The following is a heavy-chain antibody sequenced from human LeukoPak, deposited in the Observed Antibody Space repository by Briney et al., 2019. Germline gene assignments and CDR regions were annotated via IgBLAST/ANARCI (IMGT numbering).Heavy chain of an antibody. V-gene: IGHV3-48*04. J-gene: IGHJ3*02. CDR2: ISSSSSTI. Sequence: PGGSLRLSCAASGFTFSSYSMNWVRQAPGKGLEWVSYISSSSSTIYYADSVKGRFTISRDNAKNSLYLQMNSLRAEDTAVYYCAGGWGCSSTSCYSYAFDIWGQGTMVTVSS. CDR3: AGGWGCSSTSCYSYAFDI. D-gene: IGHD2-2*02. CDR1: GFTFSSYS.